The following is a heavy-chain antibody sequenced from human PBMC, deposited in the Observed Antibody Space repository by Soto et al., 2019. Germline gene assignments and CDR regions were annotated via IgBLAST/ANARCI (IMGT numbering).Heavy chain of an antibody. CDR2: IYHSGST. CDR3: ARVYSGSYSDY. D-gene: IGHD1-26*01. CDR1: GGSISSSNW. Sequence: SETLSLTCTVSGGSISSSNWRSWGRQPPGKGLEWIGEIYHSGSTNYNPSLKSRVTISVDKSKNQFSLKLSSVTAADTAVYYCARVYSGSYSDYWGQGTLVTVS. V-gene: IGHV4-4*02. J-gene: IGHJ4*02.